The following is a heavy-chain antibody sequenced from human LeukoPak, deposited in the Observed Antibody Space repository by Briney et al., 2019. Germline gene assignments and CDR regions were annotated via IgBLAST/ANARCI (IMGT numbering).Heavy chain of an antibody. V-gene: IGHV3-74*01. Sequence: GGSLRLSCAAPGFTFSSSWMHWVPQAPGKGLVWVSRINSDESRPSYADSLKRHVPVSRDNAKNTLYLQMNSLRAEDTAVYYCASLTNYDFWSGTVDYWGQGTLVTVSS. CDR1: GFTFSSSW. CDR2: INSDESRP. D-gene: IGHD3-3*01. J-gene: IGHJ4*02. CDR3: ASLTNYDFWSGTVDY.